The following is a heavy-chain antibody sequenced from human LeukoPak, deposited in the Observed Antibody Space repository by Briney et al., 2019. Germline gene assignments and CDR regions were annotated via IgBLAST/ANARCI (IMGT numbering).Heavy chain of an antibody. Sequence: PSETLSLTCDVSGYAVGSSHYWGWIRQPPGRGLQWIGHVNFHGASAYNASLRGRVSISTEASKNRFSPRLTSVTGADAAIYYCARVVSQAAPDWYMDVWGGGTVVIVSS. CDR1: GYAVGSSHY. J-gene: IGHJ2*01. CDR2: VNFHGAS. D-gene: IGHD2-21*01. V-gene: IGHV4-38-2*01. CDR3: ARVVSQAAPDWYMDV.